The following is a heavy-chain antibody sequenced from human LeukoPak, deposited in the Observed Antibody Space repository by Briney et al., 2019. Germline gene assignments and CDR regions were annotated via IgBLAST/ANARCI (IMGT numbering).Heavy chain of an antibody. Sequence: SETLSLTCTVSGGSISSSSYYWGWIRQPPGKGLEWIGSIYYSGSTYYNPSLKSRVTISVDTSKNQFSLKLSSVTAADTAFYYCARQYSTNGYDDRGWFDPWGQGTLVTVSS. J-gene: IGHJ5*02. CDR1: GGSISSSSYY. CDR2: IYYSGST. D-gene: IGHD6-13*01. CDR3: ARQYSTNGYDDRGWFDP. V-gene: IGHV4-39*01.